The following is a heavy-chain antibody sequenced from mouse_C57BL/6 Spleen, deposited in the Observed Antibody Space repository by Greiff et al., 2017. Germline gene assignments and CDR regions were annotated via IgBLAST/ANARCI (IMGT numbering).Heavy chain of an antibody. V-gene: IGHV1-55*01. Sequence: VQLQQPGAELVKPGASVKMSCKASGYTFTRYWITWVKQRPGQGLEWIGDIYPGSGSTNYNETFKSKATLTVDTSSSTAYMQLSSLTSEASAVYYCAREHSNYDYAMDYWGQGTSVTVSS. D-gene: IGHD2-5*01. CDR3: AREHSNYDYAMDY. CDR2: IYPGSGST. CDR1: GYTFTRYW. J-gene: IGHJ4*01.